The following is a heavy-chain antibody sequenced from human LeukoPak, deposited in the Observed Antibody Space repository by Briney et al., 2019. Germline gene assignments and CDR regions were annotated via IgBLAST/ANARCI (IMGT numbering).Heavy chain of an antibody. CDR3: ARAFSGYYDSSGYPNWFDP. V-gene: IGHV4-59*01. CDR2: IYYSGST. Sequence: SETLSLTCTVSGGSISSYYWSWVRQPPGKGLEGIGYIYYSGSTNYNPSLTSGVTISVDTSKNQFSLKLSSVTAADTAVYYCARAFSGYYDSSGYPNWFDPWGQGTLVTVSS. D-gene: IGHD3-22*01. J-gene: IGHJ5*02. CDR1: GGSISSYY.